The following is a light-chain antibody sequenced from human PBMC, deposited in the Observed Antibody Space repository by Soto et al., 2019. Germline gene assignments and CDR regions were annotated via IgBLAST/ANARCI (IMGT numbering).Light chain of an antibody. Sequence: ENVLTQAPATLSLSPGERATLSCRASQSVSSNYLAWFQQKPGQAPRLLIYGASSRATGIPDRFSGSGSGGDFTLTISRLEPEDFAVYYCQQYGASSWPFGQGTKVDIK. CDR1: QSVSSNY. CDR2: GAS. CDR3: QQYGASSWP. V-gene: IGKV3-20*01. J-gene: IGKJ1*01.